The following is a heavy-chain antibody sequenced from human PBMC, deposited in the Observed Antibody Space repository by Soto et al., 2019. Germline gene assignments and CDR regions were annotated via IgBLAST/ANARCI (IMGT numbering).Heavy chain of an antibody. D-gene: IGHD1-7*01. CDR1: GASFSGYY. J-gene: IGHJ4*02. Sequence: ESLSVTGTVYGASFSGYYWSWIRQPPGKGLEWIGEINHSGSTNYNPSLKSRVTISVDTSKNQFSLKLSSVTAADTAVYYCARAPTNWKYWAFDYWGQGTLVTVYS. CDR2: INHSGST. V-gene: IGHV4-34*01. CDR3: ARAPTNWKYWAFDY.